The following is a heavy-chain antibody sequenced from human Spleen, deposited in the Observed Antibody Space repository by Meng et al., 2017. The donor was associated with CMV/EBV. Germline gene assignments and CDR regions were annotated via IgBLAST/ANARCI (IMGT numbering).Heavy chain of an antibody. J-gene: IGHJ4*02. CDR2: IHPQSGVN. CDR1: GYTFTDHY. CDR3: ARDKNWGPDY. V-gene: IGHV1-2*02. D-gene: IGHD7-27*01. Sequence: SCKASGYTFTDHYVHGVRQEPGEGLEWMGWIHPQSGVNNYAQKFQARVTLTRDTSINTGYMELSRLTSDDTAVYYCARDKNWGPDYWGQGTLVTVSS.